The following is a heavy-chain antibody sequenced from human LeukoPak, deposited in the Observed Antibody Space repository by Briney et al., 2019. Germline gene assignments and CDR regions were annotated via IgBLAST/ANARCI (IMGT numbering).Heavy chain of an antibody. D-gene: IGHD2-2*01. CDR1: GFTFSTYG. CDR2: TSSSSSTI. V-gene: IGHV3-48*04. Sequence: GGSLRLSCAASGFTFSTYGMSWVRQAPGKGLEWVSSTSSSSSTIYHAVSVKGRFTISRDNAKNSLSLQMNSLRVEDTAVYYCARAYSSGGGIVIVPGANWGQGTLVIVSS. CDR3: ARAYSSGGGIVIVPGAN. J-gene: IGHJ4*02.